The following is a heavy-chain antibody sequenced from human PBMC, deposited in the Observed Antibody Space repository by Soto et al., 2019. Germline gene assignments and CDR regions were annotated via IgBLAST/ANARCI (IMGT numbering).Heavy chain of an antibody. CDR2: IYYSGST. Sequence: SETLSLTCTVPGGSISSSSYYWGWIRQPPGKGLEWIGSIYYSGSTYYNPSLKSRVTISVDTSKNQFSLKLSSVTAADTAVYYCARRNDYGDNEFGMDVWGQGTTVTVSS. J-gene: IGHJ6*02. CDR3: ARRNDYGDNEFGMDV. D-gene: IGHD4-17*01. CDR1: GGSISSSSYY. V-gene: IGHV4-39*01.